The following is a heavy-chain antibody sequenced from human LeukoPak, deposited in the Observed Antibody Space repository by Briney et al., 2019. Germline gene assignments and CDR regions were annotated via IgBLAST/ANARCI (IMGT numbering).Heavy chain of an antibody. Sequence: SVKVSCKASGGTFSSYAISWVRQAPGQGLEWMGRIIPILGIANYAQKFQGRVTITADKSTSTAYMELSSLRSEDTAVYYCARLQTLAAAGPTVRFDPWGQGTLVTVSS. CDR3: ARLQTLAAAGPTVRFDP. V-gene: IGHV1-69*04. CDR1: GGTFSSYA. J-gene: IGHJ5*02. D-gene: IGHD6-13*01. CDR2: IIPILGIA.